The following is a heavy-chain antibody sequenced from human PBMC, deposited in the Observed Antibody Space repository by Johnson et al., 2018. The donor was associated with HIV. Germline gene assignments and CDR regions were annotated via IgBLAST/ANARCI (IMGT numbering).Heavy chain of an antibody. D-gene: IGHD3-16*01. CDR3: AKGGWGGENSDHYAFDI. CDR2: IWYDGSNE. CDR1: GFIFSTYG. V-gene: IGHV3-33*06. Sequence: QEQLVESGGGVVQPGRSVRLYCAASGFIFSTYGMHWVRQAPGKGLEWVAVIWYDGSNEHYADSVKGRFTISRDSSKNTLYLQMNSLRAEDTAVYYCAKGGWGGENSDHYAFDIWGQGTMVIVSS. J-gene: IGHJ3*02.